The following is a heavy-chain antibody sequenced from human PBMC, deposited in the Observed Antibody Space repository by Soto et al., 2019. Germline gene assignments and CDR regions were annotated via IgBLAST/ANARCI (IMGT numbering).Heavy chain of an antibody. V-gene: IGHV3-33*01. Sequence: QVQLVESGGGVVQPGRSVRLSCAASGFTFSSYGMHWVRQAPGKGLEWVAVIWYDGSNKYYADSVKGRFTISRDNSKNTLYLQMNSLRAEDTAVYYCATPCGRWLQFPLDYWGQGTLVTVSS. J-gene: IGHJ4*02. CDR1: GFTFSSYG. CDR2: IWYDGSNK. D-gene: IGHD5-12*01. CDR3: ATPCGRWLQFPLDY.